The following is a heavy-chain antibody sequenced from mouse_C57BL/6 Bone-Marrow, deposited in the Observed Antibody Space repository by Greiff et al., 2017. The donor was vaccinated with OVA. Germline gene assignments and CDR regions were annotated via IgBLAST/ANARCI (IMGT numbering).Heavy chain of an antibody. CDR2: IYPRSGNT. CDR3: ARSRDYGNYDAMDY. V-gene: IGHV1-81*01. CDR1: GYTFTSYG. J-gene: IGHJ4*01. Sequence: VHLVESGAELARPGASVKLSCKASGYTFTSYGISWVKQRTGQGLEWIGEIYPRSGNTYYNEKFKGKATLTADKSSSTAYMELRSLTSEDSAVYFCARSRDYGNYDAMDYWGQGTSVTVSS. D-gene: IGHD2-1*01.